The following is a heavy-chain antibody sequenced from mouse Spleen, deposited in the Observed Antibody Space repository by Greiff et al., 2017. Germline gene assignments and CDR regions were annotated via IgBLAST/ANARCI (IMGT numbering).Heavy chain of an antibody. V-gene: IGHV5-9-2*01. D-gene: IGHD4-1*01. CDR1: GFTFSSYG. J-gene: IGHJ3*01. CDR2: ISGGGSYT. Sequence: EVQLVESGGGLVKPGGSLKLSCAASGFTFSSYGMSWVRQTPEKRLEWVATISGGGSYTYYPDSVKGRFTISRDNAKNNLYLQMSSLRSEDTALYYCARGPLTGAWFAYWGQGTLVTVSA. CDR3: ARGPLTGAWFAY.